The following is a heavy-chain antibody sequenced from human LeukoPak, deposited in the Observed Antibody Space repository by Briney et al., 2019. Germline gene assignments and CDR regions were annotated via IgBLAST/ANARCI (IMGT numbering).Heavy chain of an antibody. J-gene: IGHJ3*02. CDR2: INHSGSI. Sequence: SETLSLTCAVYGGSFSGYYWSWIRQPPGKGLEWIGEINHSGSINYNPSLKSRVTISVDTSKKQFSLNLTPVTAEDTAVYYCARDPAYCNTTNCFEGGAFDIWGQGTMVTVSS. CDR1: GGSFSGYY. CDR3: ARDPAYCNTTNCFEGGAFDI. V-gene: IGHV4-34*01. D-gene: IGHD2-2*01.